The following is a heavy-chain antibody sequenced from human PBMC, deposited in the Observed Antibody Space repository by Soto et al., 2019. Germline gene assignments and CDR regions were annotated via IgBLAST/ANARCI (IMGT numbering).Heavy chain of an antibody. CDR2: TSGSGATT. D-gene: IGHD2-21*02. CDR1: GFVFSSHA. J-gene: IGHJ6*02. CDR3: AKMVGSWTGDSYFYYGLDV. V-gene: IGHV3-23*01. Sequence: GGSLRLSCAASGFVFSSHAMSWVRQAPGKGLEWVSATSGSGATTYYADSEKGRFTISRDNSENTLFLEMTSLRADDTAVYYCAKMVGSWTGDSYFYYGLDVWGQGTTVTVSS.